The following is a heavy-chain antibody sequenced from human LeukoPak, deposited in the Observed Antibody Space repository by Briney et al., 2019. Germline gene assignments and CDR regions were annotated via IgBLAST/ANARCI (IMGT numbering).Heavy chain of an antibody. J-gene: IGHJ5*02. CDR2: IYYSGYT. V-gene: IGHV4-59*12. D-gene: IGHD3-3*01. Sequence: SETLSLTCTVSGGSISSYYRSWIRQSPGKGLEFIGYIYYSGYTNYNPSLKSRVTISVDTSKNQFSLKLNSVTAADTAVYYCARDHLANLASRLFDPWGQGSLVTVSS. CDR1: GGSISSYY. CDR3: ARDHLANLASRLFDP.